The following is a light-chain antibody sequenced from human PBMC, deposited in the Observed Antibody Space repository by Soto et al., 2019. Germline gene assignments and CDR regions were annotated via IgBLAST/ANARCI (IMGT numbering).Light chain of an antibody. J-gene: IGKJ3*01. CDR3: QQYNTWPPFT. CDR2: NGV. CDR1: QSVTAN. Sequence: EIVMTQSPSSLSVSPGERATLSCRASQSVTANLAWYQQKPGQAPRLLIYNGVTRATGIPARFTGSGSGRESTLTISSLQSEDVAMYYCQQYNTWPPFTFGPGTKVELK. V-gene: IGKV3-15*01.